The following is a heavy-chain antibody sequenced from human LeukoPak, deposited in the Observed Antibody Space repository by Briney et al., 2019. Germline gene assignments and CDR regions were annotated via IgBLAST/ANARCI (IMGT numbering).Heavy chain of an antibody. CDR1: GGSISSYY. V-gene: IGHV4-59*01. Sequence: SETLSLTCTVSGGSISSYYWSWIRQPPGKGLEWIGYTYYSGSTNYNPSLKSRVTISVDTSKNQFSLKLSSVTAADTAVYYCARVAYYDSSGYFNWFDPWGQGTLVTVSS. CDR2: TYYSGST. CDR3: ARVAYYDSSGYFNWFDP. J-gene: IGHJ5*02. D-gene: IGHD3-22*01.